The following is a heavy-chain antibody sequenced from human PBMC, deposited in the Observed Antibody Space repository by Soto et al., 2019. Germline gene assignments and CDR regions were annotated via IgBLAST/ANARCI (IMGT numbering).Heavy chain of an antibody. Sequence: PSETLSLTCAVSGASITGADSYRIWIRKPPGKGLERIGYIASSGDTYYNPSLRSRVTISADRSENKFSLTLKSVTAEDTAASFCAREFVRYAIGPCAEGTSVIFTS. CDR3: AREFVRYAIGP. J-gene: IGHJ5*02. V-gene: IGHV4-30-4*01. D-gene: IGHD3-16*01. CDR1: GASITGADSY. CDR2: IASSGDT.